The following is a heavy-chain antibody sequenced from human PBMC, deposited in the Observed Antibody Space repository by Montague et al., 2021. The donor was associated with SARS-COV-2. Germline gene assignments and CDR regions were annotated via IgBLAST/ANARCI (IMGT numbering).Heavy chain of an antibody. J-gene: IGHJ3*02. Sequence: TLSLTCTVSGGSISDGGYSWTWIRQHPGKGLEWIGYVYYSGSTFYNPSLKSRIIISVDTSKNQFSLKLSSVTAADTAVYYCAREGGRIQLWLRGDDAFNSWGQGTLVTVSS. CDR2: VYYSGST. CDR3: AREGGRIQLWLRGDDAFNS. D-gene: IGHD5-18*01. V-gene: IGHV4-31*03. CDR1: GGSISDGGYS.